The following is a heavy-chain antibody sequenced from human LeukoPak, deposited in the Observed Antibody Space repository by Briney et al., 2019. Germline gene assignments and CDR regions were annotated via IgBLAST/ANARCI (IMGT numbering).Heavy chain of an antibody. Sequence: SVKVSCKASGGTFSSYTISWMRQAPGQGLEWMGRIIPILGIANYAQKFQGRVTITADKSTSTAYMELSSLRSEDTAVYYCARDPPLAPGAFDIWGQGTMVTVSS. CDR3: ARDPPLAPGAFDI. D-gene: IGHD3-3*02. J-gene: IGHJ3*02. V-gene: IGHV1-69*04. CDR2: IIPILGIA. CDR1: GGTFSSYT.